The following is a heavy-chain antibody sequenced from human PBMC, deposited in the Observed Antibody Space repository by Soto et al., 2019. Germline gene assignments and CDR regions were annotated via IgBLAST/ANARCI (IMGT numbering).Heavy chain of an antibody. V-gene: IGHV1-18*01. J-gene: IGHJ4*02. CDR3: ARDNPGPQYDY. CDR2: ISAYNGNA. CDR1: GYTFTSYG. Sequence: ASVKVSCKASGYTFTSYGISWVRQAPGQGLEWMGWISAYNGNANYAQKLQGRVTITTDTSTSTAYMELSSLRSEDTAVYYCARDNPGPQYDYWGQGTLVTVSS.